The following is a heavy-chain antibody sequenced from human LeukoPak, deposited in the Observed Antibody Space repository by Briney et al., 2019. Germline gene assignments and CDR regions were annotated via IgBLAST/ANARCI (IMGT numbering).Heavy chain of an antibody. CDR2: IYSSGSA. J-gene: IGHJ4*02. V-gene: IGHV4-4*07. D-gene: IGHD4-17*01. Sequence: SETLSLTCTVSGDSISIYYWSWVRQPAGKGLEWIGRIYSSGSANYNPSLKNRVNMSVDTSKNQFSLNLTSVTAADTAVYYCARTRGGDYAYFDYWGQGTLVTVSS. CDR3: ARTRGGDYAYFDY. CDR1: GDSISIYY.